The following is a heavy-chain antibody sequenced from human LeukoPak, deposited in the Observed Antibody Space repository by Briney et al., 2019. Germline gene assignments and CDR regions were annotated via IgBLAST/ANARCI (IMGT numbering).Heavy chain of an antibody. Sequence: GGSLRLSCAASGFTVSSNYMSWVRQAPGKGLEWVSVIYSGGSTYYADSVKGRFTISRDNSKNTLYLQMNSLRAEDTAVYYCAKVDTAMIPGSSRPGEDYWGQGTLVTVSS. CDR3: AKVDTAMIPGSSRPGEDY. CDR1: GFTVSSNY. V-gene: IGHV3-53*01. D-gene: IGHD5-18*01. J-gene: IGHJ4*02. CDR2: IYSGGST.